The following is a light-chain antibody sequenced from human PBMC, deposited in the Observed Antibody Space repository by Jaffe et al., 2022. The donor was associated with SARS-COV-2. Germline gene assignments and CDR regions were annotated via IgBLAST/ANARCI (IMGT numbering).Light chain of an antibody. CDR3: CSYASSVV. Sequence: QSALTQPASVSGSPGQSITISCTGTSSDVGSYDLVSWYQQHPGKAPKLIIYEASKRPSGISNRFSGSKSGNTASLTISGLQAEDEADYYCCSYASSVVFGGGTKLTVL. CDR1: SSDVGSYDL. J-gene: IGLJ3*02. V-gene: IGLV2-23*01. CDR2: EAS.